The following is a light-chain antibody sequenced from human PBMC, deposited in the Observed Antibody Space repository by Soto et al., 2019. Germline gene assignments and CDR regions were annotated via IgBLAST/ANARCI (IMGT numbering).Light chain of an antibody. Sequence: EVVLTQSPVTLSLSPGERATLSCRASQSVSSPYLAWYQQKPGQPPRLLIYGASSSATDITDRFIGIGSGTEFTLTIARLAPEDFAMYYCPQYGSSPFTFGPGTKVDI. CDR3: PQYGSSPFT. V-gene: IGKV3-20*01. CDR1: QSVSSPY. J-gene: IGKJ3*01. CDR2: GAS.